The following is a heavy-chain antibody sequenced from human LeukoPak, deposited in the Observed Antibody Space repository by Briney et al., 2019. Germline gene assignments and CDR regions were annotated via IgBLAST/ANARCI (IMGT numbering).Heavy chain of an antibody. J-gene: IGHJ4*02. CDR3: AKFGSSWYQGYFDY. CDR2: ISGRGGST. CDR1: GFTFSSYA. D-gene: IGHD6-13*01. V-gene: IGHV3-23*01. Sequence: GGSLRLSCAASGFTFSSYAMSWVRQAPGKGLELVSAISGRGGSTYYADSVKGRFTISRDNSKNTLYLQMNSLRAEDTAVYYCAKFGSSWYQGYFDYWGQGTLVTVSS.